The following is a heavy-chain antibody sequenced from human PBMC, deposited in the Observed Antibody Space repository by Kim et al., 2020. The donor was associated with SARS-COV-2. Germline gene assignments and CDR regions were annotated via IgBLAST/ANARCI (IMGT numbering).Heavy chain of an antibody. CDR1: GFIFRNYG. J-gene: IGHJ4*02. V-gene: IGHV3-33*06. D-gene: IGHD4-17*01. CDR3: AKAPADGDYYY. Sequence: GGSLRLSCAASGFIFRNYGMHWVRQAPGKGLEWVAVIWYDGSIKYYADSVKGRFTISRDNSKNTLYLQMNSLRAEDTAVYYCAKAPADGDYYYWGQGTLGTVFS. CDR2: IWYDGSIK.